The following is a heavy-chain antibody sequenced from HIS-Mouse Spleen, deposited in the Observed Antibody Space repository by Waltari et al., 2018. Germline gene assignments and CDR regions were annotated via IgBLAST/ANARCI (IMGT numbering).Heavy chain of an antibody. D-gene: IGHD4-4*01. CDR2: MNPNSGNT. V-gene: IGHV1-8*01. J-gene: IGHJ4*02. Sequence: QVQLVQSGAEVKKPGASVTVSCKASGSPFTSSDINWVRQATGQGLEWMGWMNPNSGNTGYAQKFQGRVTMTRNTSISTAYMELSSLRSEDTAVYYCARGHDYSNYFDYWGQGTLVTVSS. CDR1: GSPFTSSD. CDR3: ARGHDYSNYFDY.